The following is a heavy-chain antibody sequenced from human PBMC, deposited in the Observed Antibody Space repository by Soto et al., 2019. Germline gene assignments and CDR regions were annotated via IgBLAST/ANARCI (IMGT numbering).Heavy chain of an antibody. J-gene: IGHJ5*02. CDR2: IYSSGSS. V-gene: IGHV4-4*07. CDR3: ARDSQIWFDP. CDR1: GGSIRGHY. Sequence: QVQLQESGPGLLKSSETLSLTCTVSGGSIRGHYWSWIRQPAGKGLEWIGRIYSSGSSNYNPSLKNRVTLSVDTSKSQISLKMRSVTAADTAVYYCARDSQIWFDPWGKGTLVTVSS.